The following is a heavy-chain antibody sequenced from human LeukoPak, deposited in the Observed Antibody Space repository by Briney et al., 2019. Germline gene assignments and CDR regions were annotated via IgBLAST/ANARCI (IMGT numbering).Heavy chain of an antibody. D-gene: IGHD6-13*01. J-gene: IGHJ4*02. CDR2: INHSGST. Sequence: SETLSLTCAVYGGSFSGYYWSWIRQPPGKGLERIGEINHSGSTNYNPSLKSRVTISVDTSKNQFSLKLSSVTAADTAVYYCARGSIAAAAADYWGQGTLVTVSS. CDR1: GGSFSGYY. V-gene: IGHV4-34*01. CDR3: ARGSIAAAAADY.